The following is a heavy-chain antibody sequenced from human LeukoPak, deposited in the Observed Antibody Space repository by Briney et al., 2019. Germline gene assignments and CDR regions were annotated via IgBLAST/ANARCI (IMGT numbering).Heavy chain of an antibody. CDR2: IKQDGSEK. CDR3: ATSTAAAGTD. D-gene: IGHD6-13*01. CDR1: GYTFSNLW. Sequence: GGSLRLSCAASGYTFSNLWMSWVRQAPGKGLKWVANIKQDGSEKYYVDSVKGRFTISRDNAQNSLYLQMNSLRAEDTAIYYCATSTAAAGTDWGQGTLVTVSS. V-gene: IGHV3-7*03. J-gene: IGHJ4*02.